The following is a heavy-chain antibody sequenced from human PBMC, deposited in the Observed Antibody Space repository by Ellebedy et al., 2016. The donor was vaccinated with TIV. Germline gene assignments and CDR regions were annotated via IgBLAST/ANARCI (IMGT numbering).Heavy chain of an antibody. Sequence: LRLSCAISGDSVSSNSAAWNWIRQSPSRGLEWLGRTYYRSKWHSDYTLSVKSRITINPDTSKNQFSLQLNSVTPEDTALYYCAREMAAANTHWYLDLWGRGTLVTVSS. CDR1: GDSVSSNSAA. CDR2: TYYRSKWHS. J-gene: IGHJ2*01. D-gene: IGHD6-13*01. CDR3: AREMAAANTHWYLDL. V-gene: IGHV6-1*01.